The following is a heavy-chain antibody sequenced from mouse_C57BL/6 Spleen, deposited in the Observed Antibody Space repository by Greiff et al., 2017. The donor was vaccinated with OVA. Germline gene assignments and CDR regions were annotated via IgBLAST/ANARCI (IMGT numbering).Heavy chain of an antibody. J-gene: IGHJ4*01. V-gene: IGHV3-6*01. Sequence: EVQLQESGPGLVKPSQSLSLTCSVTGYSITSGYYWNWIRQFPGNKLEWMGYISYDGSNNYNPSLKNRISITRDTSKNQFFLKLNSVTTEDTATYYCARALYENYAMDYWGQGTSVTVSS. CDR2: ISYDGSN. CDR1: GYSITSGYY. D-gene: IGHD2-3*01. CDR3: ARALYENYAMDY.